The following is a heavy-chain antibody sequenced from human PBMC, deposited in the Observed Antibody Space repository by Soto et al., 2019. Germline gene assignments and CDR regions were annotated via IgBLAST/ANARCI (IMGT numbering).Heavy chain of an antibody. CDR2: IKQDGSER. D-gene: IGHD2-21*02. J-gene: IGHJ5*02. V-gene: IGHV3-7*02. CDR3: ARAYCGGDCYPSTAWFDP. CDR1: GFTFSSYS. Sequence: GGSLRLSCAASGFTFSSYSMSWVRQAPGKGLEWVANIKQDGSERYYVDSVKGRFTISRDNAKNSLYLQMNSLRAEDTAVYYCARAYCGGDCYPSTAWFDPWGQGTLVTVSS.